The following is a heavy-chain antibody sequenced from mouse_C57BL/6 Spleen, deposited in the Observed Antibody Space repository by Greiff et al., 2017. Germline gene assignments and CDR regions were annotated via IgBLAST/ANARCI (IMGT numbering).Heavy chain of an antibody. J-gene: IGHJ3*01. CDR3: ARHEDPYDYDAVPFAY. CDR2: FYPGSGSI. CDR1: GYTFTEYT. D-gene: IGHD2-4*01. Sequence: VQLQESGAELVKPGASVKLSCKASGYTFTEYTIHWVKQRSGQGLEWIGWFYPGSGSIKYNEKFKDKATLTADKSSSTVYMELSRLTSEDSAVYFCARHEDPYDYDAVPFAYWGQGTLVTVSA. V-gene: IGHV1-62-2*01.